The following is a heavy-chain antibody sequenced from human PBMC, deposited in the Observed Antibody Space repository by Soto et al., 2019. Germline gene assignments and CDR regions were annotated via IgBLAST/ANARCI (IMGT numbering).Heavy chain of an antibody. D-gene: IGHD3-10*01. J-gene: IGHJ4*02. V-gene: IGHV1-69*08. Sequence: QVQLVQSGAEVKKPGSSVTVSCKASGGAFSRYTINWVRQAPGQGLEWMGRVIPMLGIANYDQKFQGRVTIIADKSTSTVYMELSSLKSEDTAVYYCAREELWFGEFQHFWGQGTLVTVSS. CDR3: AREELWFGEFQHF. CDR1: GGAFSRYT. CDR2: VIPMLGIA.